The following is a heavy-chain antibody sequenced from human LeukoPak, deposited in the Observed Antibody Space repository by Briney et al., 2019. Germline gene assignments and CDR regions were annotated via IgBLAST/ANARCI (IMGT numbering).Heavy chain of an antibody. D-gene: IGHD1-7*01. CDR1: GGTFSSYA. J-gene: IGHJ4*02. Sequence: ASVKVSCKASGGTFSSYAISCVRQAPGQGLEWMGGIIPIFGTANYAQKFQGRVTITADESTSTAYMELSSLRSEDTAVYYCARGAQLNWNYARYWGQGTLVTVSS. CDR2: IIPIFGTA. CDR3: ARGAQLNWNYARY. V-gene: IGHV1-69*13.